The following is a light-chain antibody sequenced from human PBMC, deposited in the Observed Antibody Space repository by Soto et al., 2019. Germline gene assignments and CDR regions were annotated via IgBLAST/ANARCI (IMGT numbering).Light chain of an antibody. CDR2: KAS. Sequence: DIQMTQSPSTLSASVGDRVTITCRASQSINSWLAWYQQKPGKAPKLLIYKASSLESGVPSRSSGSGSGTEFTLTISSLQSDDFATYYCQQYNTYGTFGGGTKVDIK. CDR3: QQYNTYGT. J-gene: IGKJ4*01. CDR1: QSINSW. V-gene: IGKV1-5*03.